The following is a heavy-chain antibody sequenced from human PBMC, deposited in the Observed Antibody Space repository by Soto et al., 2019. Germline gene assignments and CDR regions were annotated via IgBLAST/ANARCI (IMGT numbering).Heavy chain of an antibody. J-gene: IGHJ4*02. CDR1: GGSISSSSFH. Sequence: SETLSLTCTVSGGSISSSSFHWGWIRQPPGKGLEWIGSIYYSGSTYYSPSLKSRVTISVDTSKNQFSLKLSSVTAADTAVYYCARFWPPPYSDALTDYTDAFDYWGQGTLVTVSS. D-gene: IGHD3-9*01. CDR3: ARFWPPPYSDALTDYTDAFDY. V-gene: IGHV4-39*01. CDR2: IYYSGST.